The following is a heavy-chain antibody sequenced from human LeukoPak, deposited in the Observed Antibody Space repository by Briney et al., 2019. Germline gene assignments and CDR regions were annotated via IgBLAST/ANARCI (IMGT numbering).Heavy chain of an antibody. Sequence: SETLSLTCAVYGGSFSGYYWSWIRQPLGKGLEWIGEINHSGSTNYNPSLKSRVTISVDTSKNQFSLKLSSVTAADTAVYYCARDFGYYYGSGSYYQAFDYWGQGTLVTVSS. CDR1: GGSFSGYY. CDR2: INHSGST. CDR3: ARDFGYYYGSGSYYQAFDY. V-gene: IGHV4-34*01. D-gene: IGHD3-10*01. J-gene: IGHJ4*02.